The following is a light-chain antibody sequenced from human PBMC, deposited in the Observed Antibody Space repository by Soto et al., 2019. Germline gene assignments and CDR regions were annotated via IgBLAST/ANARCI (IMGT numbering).Light chain of an antibody. CDR1: QSVSRY. CDR3: QQFDTSPYT. J-gene: IGKJ2*01. CDR2: GAS. V-gene: IGKV3-20*01. Sequence: GLTQSPGTLSLSPGERATLSCRASQSVSRYLVWYQQKPGQAPRLLIYGASSRASGIPDRFSGSGSGTDFTLTINRLGPEDSAVYYCQQFDTSPYTFGHGTKLEIK.